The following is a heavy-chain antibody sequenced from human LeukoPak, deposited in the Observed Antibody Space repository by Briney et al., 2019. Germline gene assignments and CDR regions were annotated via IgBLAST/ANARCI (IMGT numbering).Heavy chain of an antibody. J-gene: IGHJ4*02. CDR1: GFTFNTFW. D-gene: IGHD3-10*01. CDR3: TANYNY. CDR2: INSDESRT. Sequence: GGSLRLSCAASGFTFNTFWMHWVRQVPGKGLVWVSRINSDESRTNYADSVKGRFTISRDNAKNTLYLHMNSLRAEDTAVYYCTANYNYWGRGTLVAVSS. V-gene: IGHV3-74*01.